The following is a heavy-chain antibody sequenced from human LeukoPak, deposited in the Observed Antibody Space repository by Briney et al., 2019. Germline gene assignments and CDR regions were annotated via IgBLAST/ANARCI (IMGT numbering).Heavy chain of an antibody. D-gene: IGHD3-16*01. V-gene: IGHV3-64*01. CDR1: GFTISNYA. Sequence: PGGSLRLSCAASGFTISNYAIHWVRQAPGKGLEYVPGISTNGGNTYYANSVKGRFDISRDNSKNTLYLQMGSLRAEDMAVYYCARDLDPGFGGAIDYWGQGTLVTVSS. CDR2: ISTNGGNT. CDR3: ARDLDPGFGGAIDY. J-gene: IGHJ4*02.